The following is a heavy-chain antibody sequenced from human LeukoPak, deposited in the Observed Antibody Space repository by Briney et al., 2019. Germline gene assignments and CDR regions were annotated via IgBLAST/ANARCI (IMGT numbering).Heavy chain of an antibody. J-gene: IGHJ4*02. Sequence: SETLSLTCTASGGSITSYYWSWIRQSPGKGLEWIGYISYSGTTNYNPSLKSRVTISVDTSKNQFSLKVSSVTAADSAVYYCARADFWSGYPIDHWGQGTLVTVSS. V-gene: IGHV4-59*01. D-gene: IGHD3-3*01. CDR2: ISYSGTT. CDR3: ARADFWSGYPIDH. CDR1: GGSITSYY.